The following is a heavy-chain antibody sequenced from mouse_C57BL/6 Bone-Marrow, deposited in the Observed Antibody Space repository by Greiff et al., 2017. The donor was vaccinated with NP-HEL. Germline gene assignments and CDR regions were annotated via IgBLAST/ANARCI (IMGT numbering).Heavy chain of an antibody. D-gene: IGHD2-1*01. J-gene: IGHJ3*01. CDR1: GYAFTNYL. CDR2: INPGSGGT. CDR3: ARDYGNSPWFAY. Sequence: QVQLQQSGAELVRPGTSVKVSCKASGYAFTNYLIEWVKQRPGQGLEWVGVINPGSGGTNYNEKFKGKATMTADKSSSTAYMQLSSLTSEDSAVYFCARDYGNSPWFAYWGQGTLVTVSA. V-gene: IGHV1-54*01.